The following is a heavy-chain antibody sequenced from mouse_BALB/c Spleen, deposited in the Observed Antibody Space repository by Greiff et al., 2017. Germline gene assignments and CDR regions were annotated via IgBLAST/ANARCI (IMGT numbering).Heavy chain of an antibody. Sequence: EVMLVESGGGLVQPGGSLKLSCAASGFTFSSYTMSWVRQTPEKRLEWVAYISNGGGSTYYPDTVKGRFTISRDNAKNTLYLQMSSLKSEDTAMYYCARHDLLWHHFDVWGAGTTVTVSS. D-gene: IGHD2-10*01. V-gene: IGHV5-12-2*01. CDR3: ARHDLLWHHFDV. J-gene: IGHJ1*01. CDR2: ISNGGGST. CDR1: GFTFSSYT.